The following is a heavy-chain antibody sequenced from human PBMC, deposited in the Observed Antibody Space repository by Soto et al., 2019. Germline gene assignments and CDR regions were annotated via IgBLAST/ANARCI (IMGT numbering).Heavy chain of an antibody. Sequence: GGSLRLSCAASGFTFSNNWIHWVRQAPGKGLVWVSGIKSDGSTTTYADSVKGRFTISRDNAKNTIYLQMNSLKAEDTAVYYCASAAPFNYGGNSGFDFWGHGTLVTVSS. D-gene: IGHD4-17*01. V-gene: IGHV3-74*03. CDR2: IKSDGSTT. CDR1: GFTFSNNW. CDR3: ASAAPFNYGGNSGFDF. J-gene: IGHJ4*01.